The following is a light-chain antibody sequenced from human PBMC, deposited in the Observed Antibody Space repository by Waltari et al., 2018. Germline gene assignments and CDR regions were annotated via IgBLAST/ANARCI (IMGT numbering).Light chain of an antibody. V-gene: IGKV3-20*01. CDR2: GAS. CDR1: QSVSSSY. Sequence: EIVLTHSPGTLSLSPGERATLSCRASQSVSSSYLAWYQQKPGQAPRLLIYGASSRATGIPDRFSGSGSATDFTLTISRLEPEDFAVYYCQQYGSSPLAFGQGTRLEIK. CDR3: QQYGSSPLA. J-gene: IGKJ5*01.